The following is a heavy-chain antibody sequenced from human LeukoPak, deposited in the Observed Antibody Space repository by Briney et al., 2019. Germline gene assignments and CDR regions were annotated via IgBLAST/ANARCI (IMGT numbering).Heavy chain of an antibody. CDR2: IWPGDSDT. D-gene: IGHD4-17*01. J-gene: IGHJ4*02. CDR3: ARLLGRLNTVTTLAYDY. V-gene: IGHV5-51*07. Sequence: GESLKISCKGSGYTFTSYWIGWVHQMPGKGLEWMGIIWPGDSDTRYSPSFQGQVTISADKSISTAYLQWSSLRASDTAMYYCARLLGRLNTVTTLAYDYWGQGTLVTVSS. CDR1: GYTFTSYW.